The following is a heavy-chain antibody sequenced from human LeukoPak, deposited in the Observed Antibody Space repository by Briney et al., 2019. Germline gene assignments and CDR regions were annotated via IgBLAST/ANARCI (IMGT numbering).Heavy chain of an antibody. J-gene: IGHJ3*02. CDR1: GFIFSNYA. CDR3: ARDPNGDYIGAFEI. CDR2: ISATAITT. D-gene: IGHD4-17*01. Sequence: GGSLRLSCAASGFIFSNYAMIWLRQAPGKGLEWVSAISATAITTLYADSVRGRFAISRDNSKNTLYLQMSSLRADDTAVYYCARDPNGDYIGAFEIWGQGTMVTVSS. V-gene: IGHV3-23*01.